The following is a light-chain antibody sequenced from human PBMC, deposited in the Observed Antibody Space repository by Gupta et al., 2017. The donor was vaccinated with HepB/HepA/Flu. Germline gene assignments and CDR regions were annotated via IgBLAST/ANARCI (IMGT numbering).Light chain of an antibody. CDR1: SSDVSGYNY. J-gene: IGLJ3*02. Sequence: QSALTQPASVSGSPGQSITISCTGTSSDVSGYNYVSWYQQHPGKAPKLMIYDVTNQPSGVSNRFSGSKSGNTASLTISGLQAEDDADYYCSSYTSSSTLRVFGGGTKLTVL. V-gene: IGLV2-14*03. CDR3: SSYTSSSTLRV. CDR2: DVT.